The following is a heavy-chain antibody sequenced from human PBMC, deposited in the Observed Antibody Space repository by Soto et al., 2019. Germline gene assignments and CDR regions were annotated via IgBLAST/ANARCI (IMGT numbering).Heavy chain of an antibody. D-gene: IGHD3-16*02. Sequence: EVQLLESGGGLVQPGGSLRLSCAASGFTFSSYAMSWVRQAPGKGLEWISAIRGSGGSTYSADSVKGRFTISRDNSKNTLYLQMNSLRAEDTALYYCAKTHDDYIWESYPDYWGQGTLVTVSS. CDR3: AKTHDDYIWESYPDY. J-gene: IGHJ4*02. CDR1: GFTFSSYA. V-gene: IGHV3-23*01. CDR2: IRGSGGST.